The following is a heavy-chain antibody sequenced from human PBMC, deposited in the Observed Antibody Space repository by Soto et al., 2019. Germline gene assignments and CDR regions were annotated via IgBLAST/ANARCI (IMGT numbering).Heavy chain of an antibody. CDR2: IYHSGST. D-gene: IGHD1-1*01. V-gene: IGHV4-30-2*01. CDR1: GGSISCGGYS. J-gene: IGHJ4*02. CDR3: ARAYNGCFDY. Sequence: QLQLQESGSGLVKPSQTLSLTCAVSGGSISCGGYSWSWIRQPPGKGLEWIGYIYHSGSTYYNPSLKCRVTISVDSSNNHYSQKLSSMTAADTAVYYCARAYNGCFDYWGQVTLVTVSS.